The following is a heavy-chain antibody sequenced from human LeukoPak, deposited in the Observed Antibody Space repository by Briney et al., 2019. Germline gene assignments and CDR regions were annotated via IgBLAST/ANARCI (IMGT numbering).Heavy chain of an antibody. J-gene: IGHJ3*02. Sequence: ASVKVSCKASGYSFTSYDINWVRQATGQGLEWMGWMNPNSGDTGYAQKFQDRVTMTRNTSISTAYMELSSLRSEDTAVYYCARGYSYGYNDAFDIWGQGTMVTVSS. CDR1: GYSFTSYD. V-gene: IGHV1-8*01. CDR2: MNPNSGDT. CDR3: ARGYSYGYNDAFDI. D-gene: IGHD5-18*01.